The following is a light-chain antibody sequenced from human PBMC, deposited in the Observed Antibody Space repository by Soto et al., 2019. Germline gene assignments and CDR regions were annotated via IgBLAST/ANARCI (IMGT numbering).Light chain of an antibody. CDR1: QSTSSY. Sequence: DIQMTQSPSSLSASVGDRVTITCRASQSTSSYLNWYQQKPGKAPKLRIYVASSLQSGVPSRFSGTGSGTDFTLTISSLQPEDFATYYCQQSYSTVWTFGQGTKVEIK. CDR2: VAS. CDR3: QQSYSTVWT. J-gene: IGKJ1*01. V-gene: IGKV1-39*01.